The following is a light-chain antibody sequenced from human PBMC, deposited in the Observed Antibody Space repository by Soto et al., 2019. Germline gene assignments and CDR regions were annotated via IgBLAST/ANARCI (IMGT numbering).Light chain of an antibody. Sequence: EIVMTQSPVTLSASPGESATLSCRASQSVDNNVAWYQQKPAQAPRLLIVGSFARATGIPARFSGSGSGSEFTLTISGLQSEDFAVYYCQQYNDRPPITFGQWTRLEIK. CDR1: QSVDNN. CDR2: GSF. J-gene: IGKJ5*01. V-gene: IGKV3-15*01. CDR3: QQYNDRPPIT.